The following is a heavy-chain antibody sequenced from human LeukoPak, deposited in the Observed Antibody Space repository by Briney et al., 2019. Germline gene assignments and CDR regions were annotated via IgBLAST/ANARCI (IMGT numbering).Heavy chain of an antibody. Sequence: GGSLRLSCAASGFIFSSYGMHWVRQAPGKGLEWAAFIRYDGSNKYYADSVKGRFTISRDNSKNTLYLQMNSLRAEDTAVYYCAKVRVVFNWNYAYYFDSWGQGTLVTVSS. V-gene: IGHV3-30*02. J-gene: IGHJ4*02. CDR1: GFIFSSYG. D-gene: IGHD1-7*01. CDR2: IRYDGSNK. CDR3: AKVRVVFNWNYAYYFDS.